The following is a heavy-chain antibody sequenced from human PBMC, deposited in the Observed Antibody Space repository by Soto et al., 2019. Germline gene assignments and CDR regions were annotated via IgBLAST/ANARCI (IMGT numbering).Heavy chain of an antibody. V-gene: IGHV1-2*02. D-gene: IGHD3-22*01. CDR2: INPNSGGT. Sequence: QVQLVQSGAEVKKPGASVKVSCKASGYTFTGYYMHWVRQAPGQGLEWMGWINPNSGGTNYAQKFQGRVTMTRDTSISTAYMELSRLRSDDTAVYYCARAGYYYDSSDYRFDYWGQGTLVTVSS. J-gene: IGHJ4*02. CDR1: GYTFTGYY. CDR3: ARAGYYYDSSDYRFDY.